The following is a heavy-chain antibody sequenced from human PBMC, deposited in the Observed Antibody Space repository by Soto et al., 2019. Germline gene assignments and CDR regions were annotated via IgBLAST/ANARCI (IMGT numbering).Heavy chain of an antibody. CDR2: VKQDGSQS. D-gene: IGHD6-19*01. Sequence: EVQLVESGGGLVQPGGSLRLSCEASGLTFSRYWMSWIRQAPGKGLEWVANVKQDGSQSYRVDSVTGRFTMSRANAKTSLFLQMNSLRAEDPAVYYCVRDGSSGSHFDSWGQGTLVTVSS. CDR3: VRDGSSGSHFDS. CDR1: GLTFSRYW. V-gene: IGHV3-7*01. J-gene: IGHJ4*02.